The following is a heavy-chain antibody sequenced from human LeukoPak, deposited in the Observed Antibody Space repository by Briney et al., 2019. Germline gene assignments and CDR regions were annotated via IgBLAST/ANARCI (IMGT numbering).Heavy chain of an antibody. CDR1: GYTFTSYA. D-gene: IGHD3-10*01. V-gene: IGHV1-3*01. J-gene: IGHJ5*02. Sequence: ASVKVSCKASGYTFTSYAMHWVRQAPGQRLEWMGWINAGNGNTKYSQKFQGRVTITRDTSASTAYMELSSLRSEDTAVYYCARLDDYYGSRNWFDPWGQGTLVTVSS. CDR2: INAGNGNT. CDR3: ARLDDYYGSRNWFDP.